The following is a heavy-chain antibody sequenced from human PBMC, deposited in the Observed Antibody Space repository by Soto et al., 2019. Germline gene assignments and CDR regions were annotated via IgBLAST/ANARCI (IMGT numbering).Heavy chain of an antibody. J-gene: IGHJ4*02. V-gene: IGHV4-59*01. Sequence: PSETLSLTCTVSGGSISSYYWSWIRQPPGKGLEWIGYIYYSGSTNYNPSLKSRVTISVDTSKNQFSLKLSSVTAADTAVYYCARGLLRYFDWPLPYFDYWGQGTLVTVSS. CDR3: ARGLLRYFDWPLPYFDY. CDR1: GGSISSYY. CDR2: IYYSGST. D-gene: IGHD3-9*01.